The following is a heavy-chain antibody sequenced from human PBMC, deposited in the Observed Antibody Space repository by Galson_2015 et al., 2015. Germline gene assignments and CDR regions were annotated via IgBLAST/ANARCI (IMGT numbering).Heavy chain of an antibody. CDR3: ARDGYDILTGYTPFDY. V-gene: IGHV3-48*03. CDR2: ISSSGSTI. J-gene: IGHJ4*02. Sequence: SLRLSCAASGFTFSSYEMNWVRQAPGKGLEWVSYISSSGSTIYYADSVKGRFTISRDNAKNSLYLQMNSLRAEDTAVYYCARDGYDILTGYTPFDYWGQGTLVTVSS. D-gene: IGHD3-9*01. CDR1: GFTFSSYE.